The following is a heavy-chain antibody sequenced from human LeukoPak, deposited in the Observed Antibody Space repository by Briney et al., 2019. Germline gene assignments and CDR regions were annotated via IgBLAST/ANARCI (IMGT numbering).Heavy chain of an antibody. CDR3: ARDYDGNCSGGSCYSGFDC. Sequence: GGSLRLSCAASGFTFSSYGMHWVRQAPGKGLEWVAVIWYDGSNKYYADSVKGRFTISRDNSKTTLYLQMNSLRAEDTAVYYCARDYDGNCSGGSCYSGFDCWGQGTLVTVSS. J-gene: IGHJ4*02. CDR1: GFTFSSYG. D-gene: IGHD2-15*01. V-gene: IGHV3-33*01. CDR2: IWYDGSNK.